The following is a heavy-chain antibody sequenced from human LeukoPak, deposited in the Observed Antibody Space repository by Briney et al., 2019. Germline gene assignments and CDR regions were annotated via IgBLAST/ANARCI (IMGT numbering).Heavy chain of an antibody. V-gene: IGHV4-59*01. J-gene: IGHJ6*02. CDR2: IYYSGST. Sequence: PGGSLRLSCAASGFTFSDYYMSWIRQAPGKGLEWIGYIYYSGSTNYNPSLKSRVTISVDTSKNQFSLNLSSVTAADTAVYYCAKTSVGYHYYGMDVWGQGTTVTVSS. CDR1: GFTFSDYY. CDR3: AKTSVGYHYYGMDV.